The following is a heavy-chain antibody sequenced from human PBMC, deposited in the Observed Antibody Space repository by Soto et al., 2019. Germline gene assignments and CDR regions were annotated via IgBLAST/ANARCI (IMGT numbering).Heavy chain of an antibody. CDR2: ISGSGSTI. J-gene: IGHJ4*02. V-gene: IGHV3-23*01. CDR3: AKVFYYYDSSGHYYFDY. CDR1: GFTFSSYA. Sequence: GGSLRLSCAASGFTFSSYAVSWVRQAPGKGPEWISSISGSGSTIYYADSVKGRFTISRDNSKNTLYLQMSSLRAEDTAVYYCAKVFYYYDSSGHYYFDYWGQGSLVTVSS. D-gene: IGHD3-22*01.